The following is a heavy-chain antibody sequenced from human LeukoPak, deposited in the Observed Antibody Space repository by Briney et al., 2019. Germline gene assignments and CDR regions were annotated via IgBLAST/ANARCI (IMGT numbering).Heavy chain of an antibody. CDR3: ARDWFTRLGELSPDRAFDY. V-gene: IGHV3-20*04. D-gene: IGHD3-16*02. Sequence: GGSLRLSCAASGFTFDDSVMSWVRQVPGKGLEWGCGINWNGGSTGYVDSVKGRFTISRDNAKNSLYLQMNSLRAGDTALYYCARDWFTRLGELSPDRAFDYWGQGTLVTVSS. CDR2: INWNGGST. CDR1: GFTFDDSV. J-gene: IGHJ4*02.